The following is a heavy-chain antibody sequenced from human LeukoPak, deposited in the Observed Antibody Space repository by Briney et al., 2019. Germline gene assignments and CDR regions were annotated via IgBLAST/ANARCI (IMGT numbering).Heavy chain of an antibody. CDR2: ISGSGGST. V-gene: IGHV3-23*01. CDR1: GLTFSSYA. CDR3: AKDTYYYGSGSTNFDY. D-gene: IGHD3-10*01. J-gene: IGHJ4*02. Sequence: GGSLRLSCAASGLTFSSYAMSWVRQAPGKGLEWVSAISGSGGSTYYADSVKGRFTISRDNSKNTLYLQMNSLRGEDTAVYYCAKDTYYYGSGSTNFDYWGQGTLVTVSS.